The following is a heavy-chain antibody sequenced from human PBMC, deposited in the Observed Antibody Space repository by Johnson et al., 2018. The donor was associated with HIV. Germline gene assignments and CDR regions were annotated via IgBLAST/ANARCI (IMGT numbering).Heavy chain of an antibody. CDR2: ISGSGGST. V-gene: IGHV3-23*04. CDR3: ARVRGGRENAFDI. J-gene: IGHJ3*02. CDR1: GFSFSNAW. D-gene: IGHD1-26*01. Sequence: VQLVESGGGVVQPGRSLRLSCVASGFSFSNAWMNWVRQAPGKGLEWVSAISGSGGSTYYADSVKGRFTISRDNSKNTMSLQMNSPRVEDTAVYYCARVRGGRENAFDIWGQGTMVTVSS.